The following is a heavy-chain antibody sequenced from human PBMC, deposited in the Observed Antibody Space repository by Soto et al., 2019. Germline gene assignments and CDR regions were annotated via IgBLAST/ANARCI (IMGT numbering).Heavy chain of an antibody. Sequence: QLQLQESGPGLVKPSETLSLTCTVSGVSISRTDYYWVWIRQTPGKGLEWIGSVFNSGSTYYNPSLKSRVTMSVDTSKNQFSLKLTSVTAAETAVYYCARRLMRYFDYWGQGTLVTVSS. V-gene: IGHV4-39*01. J-gene: IGHJ4*02. D-gene: IGHD3-16*01. CDR2: VFNSGST. CDR1: GVSISRTDYY. CDR3: ARRLMRYFDY.